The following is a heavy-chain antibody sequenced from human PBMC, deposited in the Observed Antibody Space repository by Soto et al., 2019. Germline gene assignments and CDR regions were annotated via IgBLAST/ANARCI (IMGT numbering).Heavy chain of an antibody. CDR2: INTDGSTT. D-gene: IGHD6-6*01. J-gene: IGHJ4*02. V-gene: IGHV3-74*01. Sequence: SLRLSCAASGFTFSSFWMHWVRQAPGKGLVWVSRINTDGSTTNYADSVKGRFTISRDNADNTLYLQMNSLRADDTAVYYCARDIGGSSSSWGQGILVTVSS. CDR1: GFTFSSFW. CDR3: ARDIGGSSSS.